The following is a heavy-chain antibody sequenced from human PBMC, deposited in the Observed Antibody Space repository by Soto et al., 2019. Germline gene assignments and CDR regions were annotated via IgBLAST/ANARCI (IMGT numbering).Heavy chain of an antibody. Sequence: GESLKISCAASGFTFSSYAMSWVRQAPGKGLEWVSAISGSGGSTYYADSVKGRFTISRDNSKNTLYLQMNSLRAEDTAVYYCAKAAVAGTHDYYYYMDVWGKGTTVTVSS. CDR3: AKAAVAGTHDYYYYMDV. CDR2: ISGSGGST. V-gene: IGHV3-23*01. CDR1: GFTFSSYA. J-gene: IGHJ6*03. D-gene: IGHD6-19*01.